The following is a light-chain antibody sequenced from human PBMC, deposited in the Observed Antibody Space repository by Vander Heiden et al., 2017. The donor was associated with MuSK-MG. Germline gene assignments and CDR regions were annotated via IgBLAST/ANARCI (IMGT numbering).Light chain of an antibody. CDR1: QSISSW. V-gene: IGKV1-5*03. CDR2: KAS. Sequence: DIQMTQSPSTLSASVGDRVTITCRASQSISSWLAWYQQKPGKAPKLLIYKASSLESGVPSRFSGSGSGTEFTLTISSLQPDDFATYYCQQYNSYPFTFGHGTKVDIK. J-gene: IGKJ3*01. CDR3: QQYNSYPFT.